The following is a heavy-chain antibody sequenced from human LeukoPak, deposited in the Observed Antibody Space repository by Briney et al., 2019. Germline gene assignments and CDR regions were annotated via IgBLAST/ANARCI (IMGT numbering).Heavy chain of an antibody. Sequence: SETLSLTCAVYGGSFSGYYWSWIRQPPGKGLEWIGEINHSGSTNYNPSLKSRVTISVDTSKNQFSLKLSSVTAADTAVYYCARDPIAAAGTASDYWGQGTLVTVSS. CDR1: GGSFSGYY. V-gene: IGHV4-34*01. CDR2: INHSGST. D-gene: IGHD6-13*01. CDR3: ARDPIAAAGTASDY. J-gene: IGHJ4*02.